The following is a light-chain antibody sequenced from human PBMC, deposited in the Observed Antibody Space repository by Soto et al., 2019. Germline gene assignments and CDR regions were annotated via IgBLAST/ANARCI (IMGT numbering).Light chain of an antibody. J-gene: IGLJ3*02. V-gene: IGLV1-40*01. CDR1: SSNIGAGYD. CDR3: QSYDSSLSASGV. Sequence: QSVLTQPPSVSGAPGQRGTISCTGSSSNIGAGYDVHWYQQLPGTAPKLLIYGNSNRPSGVPDRFSGSKSGTSASLAITGLQAEDEADYYCQSYDSSLSASGVFGGGTKVTVL. CDR2: GNS.